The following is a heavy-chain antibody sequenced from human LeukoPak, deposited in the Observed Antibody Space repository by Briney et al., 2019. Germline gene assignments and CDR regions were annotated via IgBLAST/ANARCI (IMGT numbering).Heavy chain of an antibody. Sequence: GGSLRLSCAASGFRVSDYVMTWVRQASGKGLEGGSGISGSVGSTYYIDSVKGRFTISRDNSKNTLYLQMNSLRAEDTAVYSCAVGTSLPAHWGEGTLVTVSS. CDR1: GFRVSDYV. V-gene: IGHV3-23*01. CDR3: AVGTSLPAH. D-gene: IGHD1-26*01. CDR2: ISGSVGST. J-gene: IGHJ4*02.